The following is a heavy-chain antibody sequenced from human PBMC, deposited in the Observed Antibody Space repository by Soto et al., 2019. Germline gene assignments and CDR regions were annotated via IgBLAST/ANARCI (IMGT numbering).Heavy chain of an antibody. CDR3: ARDRLMATAGTARHYFGLDV. Sequence: LTCTVSGGSIRSGGYYWSWVRQNPRRGLEWIGNIYYSGNTYYNPSLKSRLTISVDTSKNQFSLNLSSVTAADTAVYYCARDRLMATAGTARHYFGLDVWGQGTTVTV. D-gene: IGHD5-18*01. CDR1: GGSIRSGGYY. V-gene: IGHV4-31*03. CDR2: IYYSGNT. J-gene: IGHJ6*02.